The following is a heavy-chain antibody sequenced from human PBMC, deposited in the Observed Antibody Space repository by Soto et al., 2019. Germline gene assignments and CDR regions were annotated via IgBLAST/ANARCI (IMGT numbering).Heavy chain of an antibody. V-gene: IGHV1-8*01. CDR2: MNPNSGNT. CDR3: ARAGYGDYQSGDAFDI. D-gene: IGHD4-17*01. J-gene: IGHJ3*02. Sequence: QVQLVQSGAEVKKPGASVKVSCKASGYTFTSYDINWVRQATGQGLEWMGWMNPNSGNTGYAQKFQGRVTMTRNTSISTAYMELSSLRSEDTAVYYCARAGYGDYQSGDAFDIWGQGTMVTVSS. CDR1: GYTFTSYD.